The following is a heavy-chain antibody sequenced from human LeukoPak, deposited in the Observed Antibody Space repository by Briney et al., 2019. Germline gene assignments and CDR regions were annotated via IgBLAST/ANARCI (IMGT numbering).Heavy chain of an antibody. Sequence: GASVKVSCKASGYTFTSYYMHWVRQAPGQGLEWMGIINPSGGSTSYAQKFQGRVTMTRDTSTSTVYMELSSLRSEDTAVYYCAREDYDFWSGPYYYYGMDVWGQGTTVTVSS. J-gene: IGHJ6*02. CDR3: AREDYDFWSGPYYYYGMDV. CDR1: GYTFTSYY. D-gene: IGHD3-3*01. V-gene: IGHV1-46*01. CDR2: INPSGGST.